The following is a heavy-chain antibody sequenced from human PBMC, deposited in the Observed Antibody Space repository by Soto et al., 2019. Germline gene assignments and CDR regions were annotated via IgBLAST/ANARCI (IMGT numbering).Heavy chain of an antibody. J-gene: IGHJ6*03. D-gene: IGHD1-1*01. Sequence: QVQLVQSGAEVKKPGASVKVSCKASGYTFTGYYMHWVRQAPGQGLEWMGWINPNSGGTNYAQKFQGWVTMTRDTSISTAYMELSRLRSDDTAVYYCARAGHDGRRSYYYYYYYMDVWGQGTTVTVSS. CDR2: INPNSGGT. V-gene: IGHV1-2*04. CDR3: ARAGHDGRRSYYYYYYYMDV. CDR1: GYTFTGYY.